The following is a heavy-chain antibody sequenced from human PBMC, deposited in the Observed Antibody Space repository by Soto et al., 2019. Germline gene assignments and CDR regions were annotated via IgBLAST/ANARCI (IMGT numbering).Heavy chain of an antibody. CDR2: IYYSGTT. D-gene: IGHD3-9*01. V-gene: IGHV4-39*01. CDR3: AKTGPYDILTYWYFDL. J-gene: IGHJ2*01. Sequence: PSETLSLTCTVSGGSISSSSYYWGWIRQPPGKGLEWIGSIYYSGTTYYNPSLESRVTISIDTSKNQFSLKVSSLTAADTAVYYCAKTGPYDILTYWYFDLWGRGTLVTVSS. CDR1: GGSISSSSYY.